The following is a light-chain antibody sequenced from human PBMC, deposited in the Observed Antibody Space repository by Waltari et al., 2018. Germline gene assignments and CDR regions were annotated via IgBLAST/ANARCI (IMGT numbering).Light chain of an antibody. CDR2: GAS. CDR3: QQYGRT. Sequence: EIVLTQSPGTLSLSPGERATLSCRASQSVSSNYLAWYQHKPAQAPRLLSYGASSSATGIPDRVSGSGSGTDFTLTISRLEPEDFAVYYCQQYGRTFGQGTKVEIK. J-gene: IGKJ1*01. CDR1: QSVSSNY. V-gene: IGKV3-20*01.